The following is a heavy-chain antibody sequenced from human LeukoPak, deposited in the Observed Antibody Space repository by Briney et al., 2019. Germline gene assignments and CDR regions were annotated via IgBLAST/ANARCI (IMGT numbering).Heavy chain of an antibody. J-gene: IGHJ3*02. CDR3: AKDGYYEDAFDI. Sequence: GGSLRLSCAASGFTFITYAMHWVRQAPGKGLEWVAVISYDGTNKYYADSMKGRFTISRDNSKNTLYLQMNSLRAEDTAVYYCAKDGYYEDAFDIWGQGTMVTVSS. V-gene: IGHV3-30-3*01. CDR2: ISYDGTNK. CDR1: GFTFITYA. D-gene: IGHD3-3*01.